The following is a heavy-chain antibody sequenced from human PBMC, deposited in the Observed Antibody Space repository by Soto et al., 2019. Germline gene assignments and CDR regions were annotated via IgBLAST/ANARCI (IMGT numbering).Heavy chain of an antibody. CDR2: IIPIFGTA. CDR1: GGTFSSYA. Sequence: SVKVSCKASGGTFSSYAISWVRQAPGQGLEWMGGIIPIFGTANYAQKFQGRVTITADESTSTAYMELSSLRSEDTAVYYCAKGSDGGCYFSINHYYAMDFWGQGTTVTVSS. V-gene: IGHV1-69*13. D-gene: IGHD3-10*01. J-gene: IGHJ6*02. CDR3: AKGSDGGCYFSINHYYAMDF.